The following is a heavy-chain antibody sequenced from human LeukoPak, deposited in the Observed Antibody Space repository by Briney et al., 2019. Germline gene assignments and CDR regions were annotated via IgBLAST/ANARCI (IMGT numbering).Heavy chain of an antibody. J-gene: IGHJ6*03. D-gene: IGHD1-1*01. CDR3: ARGRNGPIYYYYYYYMDV. V-gene: IGHV1-18*01. CDR2: ISAYNGNT. CDR1: GYTFTSYG. Sequence: ASVKVSCKASGYTFTSYGISWVRQAPGQGLEWMGWISAYNGNTNYAQKLQGRVTMTTDTSTSTAYMELRSLRSDDTAVYYCARGRNGPIYYYYYYYMDVWGKGTTVTVSS.